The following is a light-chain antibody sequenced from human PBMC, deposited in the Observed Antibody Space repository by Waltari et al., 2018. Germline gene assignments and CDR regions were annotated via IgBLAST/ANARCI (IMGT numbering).Light chain of an antibody. V-gene: IGKV4-1*01. CDR2: WAS. CDR1: QNVLFSSNNNNA. CDR3: QQYYSTPLA. J-gene: IGKJ1*01. Sequence: DVVLTQSPDSLAVSLGERAPINCKSSQNVLFSSNNNNAVAWYQQKPGQPPKLLIYWASTRESGVPDRFSGSGSGTDFTLTINSLQAEDVAVYYCQQYYSTPLAFGQGTKVEIK.